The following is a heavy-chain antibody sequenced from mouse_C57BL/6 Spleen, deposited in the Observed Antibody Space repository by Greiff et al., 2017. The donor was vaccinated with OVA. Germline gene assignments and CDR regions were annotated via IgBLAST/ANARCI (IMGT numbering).Heavy chain of an antibody. J-gene: IGHJ3*01. Sequence: ESGPGLVKPSQSLSLTCSVTGYSITSGYYWNWIRQFPGNKLEWMGYISYDGSNNYNPSLKNRISITRDTSKNQFFLKLNSVTTEDTATYYCAREEIYYDYEGFAYWGQGTLVTVSA. CDR1: GYSITSGYY. V-gene: IGHV3-6*01. CDR2: ISYDGSN. CDR3: AREEIYYDYEGFAY. D-gene: IGHD2-4*01.